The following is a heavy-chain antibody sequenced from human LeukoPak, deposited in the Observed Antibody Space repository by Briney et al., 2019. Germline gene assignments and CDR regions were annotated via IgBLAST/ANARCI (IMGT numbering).Heavy chain of an antibody. Sequence: GGSLRLSCAASGFIFSTYSINWVRQAPGKGLEWVSHISSSGSSIYYADSVKGRFSISRENAKHSLYLQMNSLRDEDTAVYYCARSGYGSRWYFFDHWGQGTLVTVSS. CDR2: ISSSGSSI. V-gene: IGHV3-48*02. CDR3: ARSGYGSRWYFFDH. J-gene: IGHJ4*02. CDR1: GFIFSTYS. D-gene: IGHD6-13*01.